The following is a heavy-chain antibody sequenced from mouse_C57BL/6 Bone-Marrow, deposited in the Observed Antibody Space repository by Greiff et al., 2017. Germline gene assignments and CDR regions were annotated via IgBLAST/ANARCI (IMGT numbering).Heavy chain of an antibody. D-gene: IGHD2-3*01. CDR3: ARSGYYALIRYYAMDD. J-gene: IGHJ4*01. V-gene: IGHV14-2*01. CDR2: IDPEDGET. Sequence: VQLKESGAELVKPGASVKLSCTASGFNIKDYYMHWVKQRTEQGLEWIGRIDPEDGETKYAPKFPGKAPITADTSSNTAYLQLSSLTSEDTAVYYCARSGYYALIRYYAMDDWGQGTSVTVSS. CDR1: GFNIKDYY.